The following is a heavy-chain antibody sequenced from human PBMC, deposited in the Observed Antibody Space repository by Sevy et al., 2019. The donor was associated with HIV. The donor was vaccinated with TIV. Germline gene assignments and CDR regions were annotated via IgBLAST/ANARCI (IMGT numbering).Heavy chain of an antibody. CDR2: ISYDGSDK. CDR3: ARPRANYVDHYFFYAMDV. V-gene: IGHV3-30-3*01. Sequence: GGSLRLSCAASGFAFSNYYAMHWVRQAPGKGLEWVALISYDGSDKYYADSVKGRFTISRDNFKNTLYLQKNSLTTEDTAVYYCARPRANYVDHYFFYAMDVWGQGTTVTVSS. CDR1: GFAFSNYYA. D-gene: IGHD4-17*01. J-gene: IGHJ6*02.